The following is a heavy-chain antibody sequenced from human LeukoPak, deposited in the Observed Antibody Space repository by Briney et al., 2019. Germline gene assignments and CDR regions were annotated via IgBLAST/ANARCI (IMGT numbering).Heavy chain of an antibody. Sequence: GESLNISCKGSGYSFTSYWIGWVRQMPGKGLEWMGIIYPGDSDTRYSPSFQGQVTISADKSISTAYLQWSSLKASDTAMYYCARPRYGDYPEYYFDYWGQGTLVTVSS. D-gene: IGHD4-17*01. CDR3: ARPRYGDYPEYYFDY. V-gene: IGHV5-51*01. J-gene: IGHJ4*02. CDR1: GYSFTSYW. CDR2: IYPGDSDT.